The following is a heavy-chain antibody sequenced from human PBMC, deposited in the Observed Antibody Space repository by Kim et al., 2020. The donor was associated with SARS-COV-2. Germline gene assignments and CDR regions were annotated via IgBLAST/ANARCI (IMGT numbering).Heavy chain of an antibody. D-gene: IGHD3-10*01. Sequence: YYATPGKGRFTIFRDKAKNSLYLQMNSLRAEDTAVYYCARMIRGAAYFDYWGQGTLVTVSS. V-gene: IGHV3-21*01. CDR3: ARMIRGAAYFDY. J-gene: IGHJ4*02.